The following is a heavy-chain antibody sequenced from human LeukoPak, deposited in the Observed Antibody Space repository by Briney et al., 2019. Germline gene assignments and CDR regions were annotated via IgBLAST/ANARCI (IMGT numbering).Heavy chain of an antibody. CDR2: ISSSSSYI. Sequence: PGGSLRLSCAASGFTFSSYSMNWVRQAPGKGLEWVSSISSSSSYIYYGDSVKGRFTISRDNAKNSLYLQMNSLRAEDTAVYYCARDLSERIAVSGYWGQGTLVTVSS. J-gene: IGHJ4*02. CDR3: ARDLSERIAVSGY. D-gene: IGHD6-19*01. V-gene: IGHV3-21*01. CDR1: GFTFSSYS.